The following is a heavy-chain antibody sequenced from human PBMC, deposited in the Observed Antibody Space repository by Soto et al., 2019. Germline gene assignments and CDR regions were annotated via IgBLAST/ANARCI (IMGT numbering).Heavy chain of an antibody. V-gene: IGHV1-69*13. Sequence: GASVKVSCKASGGTFSSYAISWVRQAPGQGLEWMGGIIPIFGTANYAQKFQGRVTITADESTSTAYMELSSLRSEDTAVYYCARDTSGTDSSGYYYVRTEGGVYYYYVMDVWGQGTTVTVSS. CDR3: ARDTSGTDSSGYYYVRTEGGVYYYYVMDV. J-gene: IGHJ6*02. CDR1: GGTFSSYA. CDR2: IIPIFGTA. D-gene: IGHD3-22*01.